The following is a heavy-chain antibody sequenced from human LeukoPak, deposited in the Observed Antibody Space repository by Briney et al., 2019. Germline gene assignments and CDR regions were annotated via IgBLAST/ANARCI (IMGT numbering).Heavy chain of an antibody. CDR2: INPNSGGT. Sequence: ASVKVSCKASGYTFTGYYMHWVRQAPGQGLEWMGWINPNSGGTNYAQTFQGRVTMTRDTSISTAYMELSRLRSDGTAVYYCARLRRDSSSWLFDYWGQGTLVTVSS. CDR1: GYTFTGYY. CDR3: ARLRRDSSSWLFDY. V-gene: IGHV1-2*02. J-gene: IGHJ4*02. D-gene: IGHD6-13*01.